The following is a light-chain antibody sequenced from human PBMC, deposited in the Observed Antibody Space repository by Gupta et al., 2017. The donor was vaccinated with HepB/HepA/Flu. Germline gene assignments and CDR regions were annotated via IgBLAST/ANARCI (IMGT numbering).Light chain of an antibody. V-gene: IGKV3-15*01. CDR1: QSVSSN. Sequence: EIVMTQSPATLSVSPGERATLSCRASQSVSSNLAWYQQKPGQAPRLLTYGASTRATGIPARCSGSGSGTEFTLTISSLQSEDFAVYYCQQYNNWLLLTFGGGTKVEIK. CDR3: QQYNNWLLLT. J-gene: IGKJ4*01. CDR2: GAS.